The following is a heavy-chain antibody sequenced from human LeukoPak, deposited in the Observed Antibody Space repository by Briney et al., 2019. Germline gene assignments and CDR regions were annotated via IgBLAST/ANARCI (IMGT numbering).Heavy chain of an antibody. CDR3: ARDRFGERTFEK. CDR2: ILKNGDT. Sequence: GGSLRLSCAASGFAFSRFDMLWVRQSPRKGLEWVARILKNGDTDYGASVEDRFTISRENAKSYVYLQMNSLRDGDTAVYYCARDRFGERTFEKWGQGTMVTVSS. V-gene: IGHV3-13*01. J-gene: IGHJ3*02. D-gene: IGHD3-10*01. CDR1: GFAFSRFD.